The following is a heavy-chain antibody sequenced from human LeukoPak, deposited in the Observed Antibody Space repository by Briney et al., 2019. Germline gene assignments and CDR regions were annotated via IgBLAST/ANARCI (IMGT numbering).Heavy chain of an antibody. CDR2: ITSSNYI. D-gene: IGHD2-2*01. V-gene: IGHV3-21*01. CDR1: GFTFISYT. J-gene: IGHJ4*02. CDR3: ARGRRGGSVVVPGDY. Sequence: GGSLRLSCAASGFTFISYTMNWVRQAPGKGLEWVSSITSSNYIYYADSVQGRFTISRDIAKNSLYLQMDSLRAEDTAVYYCARGRRGGSVVVPGDYWGQGTLVTVSS.